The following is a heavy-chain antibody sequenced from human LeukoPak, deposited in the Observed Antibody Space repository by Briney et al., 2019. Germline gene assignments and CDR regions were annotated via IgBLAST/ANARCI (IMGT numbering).Heavy chain of an antibody. CDR3: ARHYDILTGYSALNFDY. D-gene: IGHD3-9*01. V-gene: IGHV4-39*01. CDR2: IYYSGST. Sequence: SETLSLTCTVSGGSISSSIYYWGWIRQPPGKGLEWIGSIYYSGSTYYNPSLKSRVTISVDTSKNQFSLKLSSVTAADTAVYYCARHYDILTGYSALNFDYWGQGTLVTVSS. J-gene: IGHJ4*02. CDR1: GGSISSSIYY.